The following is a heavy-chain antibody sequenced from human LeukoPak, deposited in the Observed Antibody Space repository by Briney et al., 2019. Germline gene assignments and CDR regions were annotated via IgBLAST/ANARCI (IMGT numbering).Heavy chain of an antibody. CDR3: ARTPITMVRGSYYTDV. V-gene: IGHV4-59*01. D-gene: IGHD3-10*01. Sequence: SETLSLTCTVSGGSISSYYWSWIRQPPGKGLEWIGYIYYSGSTNYNPSLKSRVTISVDTSKNQFSLKLSSVTAADTAVYYCARTPITMVRGSYYTDVWGKGTTVTVSS. CDR1: GGSISSYY. CDR2: IYYSGST. J-gene: IGHJ6*03.